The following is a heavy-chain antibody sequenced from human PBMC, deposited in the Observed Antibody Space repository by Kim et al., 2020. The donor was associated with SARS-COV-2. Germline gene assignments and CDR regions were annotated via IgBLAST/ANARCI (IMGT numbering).Heavy chain of an antibody. Sequence: GNGHTKKSQKFQGRVPITRDTSASTAYMELSSLRSEDTAVYYCARYRGFDYWGQGTLVTVSS. CDR3: ARYRGFDY. D-gene: IGHD3-10*01. V-gene: IGHV1-3*01. CDR2: GNGHT. J-gene: IGHJ4*02.